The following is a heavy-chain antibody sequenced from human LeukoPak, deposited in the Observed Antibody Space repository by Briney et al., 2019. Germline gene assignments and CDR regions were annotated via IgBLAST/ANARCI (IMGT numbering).Heavy chain of an antibody. J-gene: IGHJ6*03. CDR3: ARVETSYYYMDV. V-gene: IGHV4-59*01. CDR2: IYYSGST. Sequence: SETLSLTCTVSGGSISTYYWSWIRQPPGKGLEWIGYIYYSGSTNYNPSLKSRVTISVDTSKNQFSLKLSSVTAADTAVYYCARVETSYYYMDVWGKGTTVTVSS. CDR1: GGSISTYY.